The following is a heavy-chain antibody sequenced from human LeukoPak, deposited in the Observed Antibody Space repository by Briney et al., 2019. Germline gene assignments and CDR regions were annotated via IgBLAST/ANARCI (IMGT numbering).Heavy chain of an antibody. CDR3: ARDQLPPPQQLVKTRNFDY. J-gene: IGHJ4*02. CDR2: ISSSSSYI. Sequence: GGSLRLSCAASGFTFSSYSMNWVRQAPGKGLEWVSSISSSSSYIYYADSVKGRFTISRDNAKNSLYLQMNSLRAEDTAVYYCARDQLPPPQQLVKTRNFDYWGQGTLVTVSS. V-gene: IGHV3-21*01. D-gene: IGHD6-13*01. CDR1: GFTFSSYS.